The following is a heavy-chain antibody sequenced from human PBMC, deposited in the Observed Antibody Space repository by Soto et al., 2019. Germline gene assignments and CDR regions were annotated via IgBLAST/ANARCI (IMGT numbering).Heavy chain of an antibody. CDR1: GGTFSSYA. CDR2: IIPIFGTA. CDR3: ARDRKYSGYAYYYYGVDV. Sequence: SVKVSCKASGGTFSSYAISWVRQAPGQGLEWMGGIIPIFGTANYAQKFQGRVTITADKSTSTAYMELSSLRSEDTAVYYCARDRKYSGYAYYYYGVDVWGQGTTVTVS. J-gene: IGHJ6*02. D-gene: IGHD5-12*01. V-gene: IGHV1-69*06.